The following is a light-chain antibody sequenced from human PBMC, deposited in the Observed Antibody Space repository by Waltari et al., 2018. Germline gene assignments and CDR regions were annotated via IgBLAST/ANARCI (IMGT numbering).Light chain of an antibody. Sequence: EIVMTQSPATLSVSPGERATLSCRASQSISSDLAWYQQKPGQAPRLLIYGASTRATGIPDRFSGSGSGTEFTLTITNLQPEDFATYYCQQSYTTLTFGGGTKVE. J-gene: IGKJ4*01. CDR2: GAS. V-gene: IGKV3-15*01. CDR1: QSISSD. CDR3: QQSYTTLT.